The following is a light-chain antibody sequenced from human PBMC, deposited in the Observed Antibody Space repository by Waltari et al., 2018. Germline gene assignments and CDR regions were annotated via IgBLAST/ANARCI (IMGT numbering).Light chain of an antibody. CDR3: QQTYTTPLT. CDR1: QSVSNH. J-gene: IGKJ4*01. Sequence: DIQMTQSPPSLSASVGDRVTITCRASQSVSNHLSWYQQKPGKAPKLLIYAASSLESGVPSRFTGSGSGTDFTLTISSLQSEDFATYYCQQTYTTPLTFGGGTTVEIK. V-gene: IGKV1-39*01. CDR2: AAS.